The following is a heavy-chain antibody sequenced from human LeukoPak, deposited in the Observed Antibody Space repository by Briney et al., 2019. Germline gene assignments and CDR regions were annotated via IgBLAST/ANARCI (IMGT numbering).Heavy chain of an antibody. J-gene: IGHJ5*02. V-gene: IGHV3-74*01. Sequence: GGSLRLSCAASGFTFTKYWMHWVRQVPGKGLVWVSHINHDVSSTNYADSVKGRFTISRDNAKNTLYLQMNSLTAEDTAVYYCARDLGYNSASWGQGTLVTVSS. CDR3: ARDLGYNSAS. CDR2: INHDVSST. CDR1: GFTFTKYW. D-gene: IGHD5-18*01.